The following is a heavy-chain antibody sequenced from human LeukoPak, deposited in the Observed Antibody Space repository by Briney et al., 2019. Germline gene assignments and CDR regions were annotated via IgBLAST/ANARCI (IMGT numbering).Heavy chain of an antibody. D-gene: IGHD1-26*01. J-gene: IGHJ4*02. CDR3: ARDYSGSYQYFDY. CDR2: ISGSGGNT. V-gene: IGHV3-23*01. CDR1: GFTFSNYV. Sequence: GGSLRLSCAASGFTFSNYVMSWVRQAPGKGLEWVSGISGSGGNTYYADSVKGRFTISRDNAKNSLYLQMNSLRAEDTAVYYCARDYSGSYQYFDYWSQGTLVTVSS.